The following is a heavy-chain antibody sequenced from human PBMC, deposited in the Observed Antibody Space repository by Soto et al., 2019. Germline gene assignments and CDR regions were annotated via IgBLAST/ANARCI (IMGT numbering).Heavy chain of an antibody. CDR3: ARGRKTPLDY. CDR1: GFTFSDYA. Sequence: GGSLRLSCTTSGFTFSDYAMTWFRQAPGKGLEWVGFIRAKDFGETTDYAASVRGRFSISRDDSKSIAYLQMNGLNTEDTAINYCARGRKTPLDYWGQGTLVTVS. CDR2: IRAKDFGETT. J-gene: IGHJ4*02. V-gene: IGHV3-49*03.